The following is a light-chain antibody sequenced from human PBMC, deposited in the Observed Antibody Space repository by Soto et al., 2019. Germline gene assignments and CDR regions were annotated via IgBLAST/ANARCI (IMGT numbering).Light chain of an antibody. Sequence: QSALTQPRSVSGSPGQSITISCTGSTSDVGAYSFASWYQQHPGAAPKLLIHDVNKRPPGVPDRFSASKSGNTASLTISGLQAEDEADYYCCSYAGSSTLVFGGGTKLTVL. CDR1: TSDVGAYSF. CDR3: CSYAGSSTLV. J-gene: IGLJ2*01. CDR2: DVN. V-gene: IGLV2-11*01.